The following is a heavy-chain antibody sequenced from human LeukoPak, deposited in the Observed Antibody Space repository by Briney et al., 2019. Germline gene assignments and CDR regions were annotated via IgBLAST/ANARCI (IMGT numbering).Heavy chain of an antibody. D-gene: IGHD3-10*01. J-gene: IGHJ5*02. CDR3: ARGFGYYGSGTYYKGWDWFDP. V-gene: IGHV6-1*01. CDR1: GDGVSSNSAG. Sequence: SQTLSLTCGISGDGVSSNSAGWNWIRQSPSRGLEWLGRTYYRSKWYNDYAVSVKSRIIINPDTYKNKFSLQLNSVTPEDTAVYYCARGFGYYGSGTYYKGWDWFDPWGQGTLVTVSS. CDR2: TYYRSKWYN.